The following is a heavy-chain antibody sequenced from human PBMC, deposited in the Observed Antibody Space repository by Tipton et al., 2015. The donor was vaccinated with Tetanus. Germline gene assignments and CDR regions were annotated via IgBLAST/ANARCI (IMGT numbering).Heavy chain of an antibody. CDR2: LNPKSGSA. CDR3: GRASGYHYGSGSYYSGEDY. Sequence: QSGPEVRKPGASVKVSCKASGYTFTSYGLNWVRKAAGRGFEWMGWLNPKSGSAAYAPRFQGRVTMTTNTSITTASMEVRSLTYDDTAVYYCGRASGYHYGSGSYYSGEDYWGQGTLVTVSS. J-gene: IGHJ4*02. CDR1: GYTFTSYG. D-gene: IGHD3-10*01. V-gene: IGHV1-8*02.